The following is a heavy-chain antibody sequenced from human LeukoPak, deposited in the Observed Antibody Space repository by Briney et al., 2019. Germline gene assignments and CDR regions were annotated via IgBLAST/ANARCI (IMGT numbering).Heavy chain of an antibody. J-gene: IGHJ4*02. CDR1: GYTFTGYY. V-gene: IGHV1-2*02. CDR2: INPNSGGT. Sequence: ASVKVSCKASGYTFTGYYMHWVRQAPGQGLEWMGWINPNSGGTNYAQKFQGRVTMTEDTSTDTAYMELSSLRSEDTAVYYCARGGAYEPYSLQWSYAHYFDYWGQGTLITVSS. CDR3: ARGGAYEPYSLQWSYAHYFDY. D-gene: IGHD1-26*01.